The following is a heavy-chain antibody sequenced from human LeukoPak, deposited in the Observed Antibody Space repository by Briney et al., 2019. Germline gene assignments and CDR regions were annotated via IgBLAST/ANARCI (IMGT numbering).Heavy chain of an antibody. V-gene: IGHV4-39*07. CDR3: ARGRYSPRRGAFDI. CDR1: GGSISISSYY. D-gene: IGHD1-1*01. CDR2: IYYSGTA. Sequence: SETLSLTCTVSGGSISISSYYWGWIRQPPGKGLEWIGSIYYSGTAYYNPSLKSRVTISVDTSKNQFSLKLSSVTAADTAVYYCARGRYSPRRGAFDIWGQGTMVTVSS. J-gene: IGHJ3*02.